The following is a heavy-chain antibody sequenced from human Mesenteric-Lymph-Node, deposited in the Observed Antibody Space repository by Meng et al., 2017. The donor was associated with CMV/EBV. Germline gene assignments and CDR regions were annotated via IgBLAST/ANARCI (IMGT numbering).Heavy chain of an antibody. CDR3: ARDNSGYYDSSGYQDAFDI. J-gene: IGHJ3*02. Sequence: GGSLRLSCAASGFTFSSYAMHWVRQAPGKGLEWVAVIAYGGTNKYYADSVKGRFTISRDNSKNTLFLQMNSLRPEDTALYYCARDNSGYYDSSGYQDAFDIWGQGTVVTVSS. CDR2: IAYGGTNK. CDR1: GFTFSSYA. V-gene: IGHV3-30-3*01. D-gene: IGHD3-22*01.